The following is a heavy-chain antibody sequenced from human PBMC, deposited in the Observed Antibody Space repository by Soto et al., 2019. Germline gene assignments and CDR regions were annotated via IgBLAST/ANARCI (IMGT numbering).Heavy chain of an antibody. V-gene: IGHV3-53*01. CDR3: ARARSSTMIVVTNHWYFDL. Sequence: EVQLVESGGGLIQPGGSLRLSCAASGLTVSANYMTCVRQAPGKGLEWVSLLYSGGTAYYADSVRGRFTISRDNSKNTLYLQMNSLRVEDTAVYFCARARSSTMIVVTNHWYFDLWGRGTLVTVSS. D-gene: IGHD3-22*01. CDR2: LYSGGTA. J-gene: IGHJ2*01. CDR1: GLTVSANY.